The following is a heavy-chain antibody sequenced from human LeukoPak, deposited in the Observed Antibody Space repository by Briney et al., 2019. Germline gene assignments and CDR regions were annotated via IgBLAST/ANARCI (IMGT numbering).Heavy chain of an antibody. V-gene: IGHV3-23*01. CDR3: AKGEGLTVGIT. D-gene: IGHD1-7*01. CDR2: SGGGGGRT. Sequence: PGGSLRLSCAASGFIFNNYVMSWVRQGPGKGLEWVSASGGGGGRTYYADSVKGRFTISRDNSKNTLFLQMGSLRAEDTAVYYCAKGEGLTVGITWGQGTLVTVTS. CDR1: GFIFNNYV. J-gene: IGHJ4*02.